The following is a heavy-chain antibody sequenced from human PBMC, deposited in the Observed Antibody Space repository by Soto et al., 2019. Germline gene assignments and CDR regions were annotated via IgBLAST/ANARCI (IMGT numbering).Heavy chain of an antibody. V-gene: IGHV1-24*01. CDR3: ATDAGHTIGYPLQLAAFDL. CDR2: VDPEDDET. CDR1: GYTLTELP. Sequence: QVRLVQSGAEVKRPGASVKLSCKVSGYTLTELPMHWVRQAPGKGREWRGGVDPEDDETIYAQNFQGRVTMTEDTSVGTAYMEITNLTSEDTAVYFWATDAGHTIGYPLQLAAFDLWGQGTMVTVSS. J-gene: IGHJ3*01. D-gene: IGHD6-13*01.